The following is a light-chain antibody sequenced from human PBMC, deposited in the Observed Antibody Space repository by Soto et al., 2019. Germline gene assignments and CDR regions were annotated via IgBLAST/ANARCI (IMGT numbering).Light chain of an antibody. CDR3: SSYAGRSTRVV. CDR1: SSDVGTYNY. J-gene: IGLJ2*01. V-gene: IGLV2-14*01. CDR2: DVT. Sequence: QSALTQPASVSGSPGQSITISCTGTSSDVGTYNYVSWYQQHPGKAPQLMIYDVTNRPSGVSSRFSGSKSGNTASLTISGLQSEDDADYYCSSYAGRSTRVVFGGGTKLTVL.